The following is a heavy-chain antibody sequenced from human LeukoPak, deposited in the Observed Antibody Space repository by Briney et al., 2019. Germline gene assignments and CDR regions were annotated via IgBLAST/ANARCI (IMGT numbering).Heavy chain of an antibody. CDR2: IYYSGST. CDR3: ARGLLDGYTHPAAFDI. D-gene: IGHD5-24*01. J-gene: IGHJ3*02. CDR1: GGSISSYY. V-gene: IGHV4-59*01. Sequence: SETLSLACTVSGGSISSYYWSWIRQPPGKGLEWIGYIYYSGSTNYNPSLKSRVTMSVDTSKNQFSLKLSSVTAADTAVYYCARGLLDGYTHPAAFDIWGQGTMVTVSS.